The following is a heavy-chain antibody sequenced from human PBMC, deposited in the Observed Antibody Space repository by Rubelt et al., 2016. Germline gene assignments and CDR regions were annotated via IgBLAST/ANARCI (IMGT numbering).Heavy chain of an antibody. D-gene: IGHD3-3*01. Sequence: EVQLVESGGGLVKPGGSLRLSCAASGFTFSSYTMNWVRQAPGKGLEWVSSISSSSAYIYYADSVKGRFTISRDNAKNSLYLQMNSLRAEDTAVYYCARADSTITFFDYWGQGTLVTVSS. CDR1: GFTFSSYT. J-gene: IGHJ4*02. V-gene: IGHV3-21*01. CDR2: ISSSSAYI. CDR3: ARADSTITFFDY.